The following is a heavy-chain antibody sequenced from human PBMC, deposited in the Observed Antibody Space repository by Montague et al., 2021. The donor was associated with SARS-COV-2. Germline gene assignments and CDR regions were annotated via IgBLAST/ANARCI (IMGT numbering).Heavy chain of an antibody. CDR2: ISYDGSNK. V-gene: IGHV3-30*04. D-gene: IGHD3-10*01. CDR3: ASSLVWFNIAF. CDR1: GFTFSSYA. Sequence: SLRLSCAASGFTFSSYAMHWVRQAPGKGLEWVAVISYDGSNKYYADSVKGRFTISRDNSKNTLYLQMNSLRAEDTAVYYCASSLVWFNIAFWGQGTLVTVSS. J-gene: IGHJ4*02.